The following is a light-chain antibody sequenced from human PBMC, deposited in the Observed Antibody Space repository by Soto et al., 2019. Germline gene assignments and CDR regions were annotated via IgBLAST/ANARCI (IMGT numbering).Light chain of an antibody. CDR3: QQYGSSPVT. Sequence: EIVLMQPPDTLSLSPGERATLSCRASQSVSSNYLAWYQQKNGQAPRLLIYGASSRATGIPDRFSGSGSGTDFTLTISRLEPEDFAVYFCQQYGSSPVTFGQGTKVDIK. CDR1: QSVSSNY. CDR2: GAS. J-gene: IGKJ1*01. V-gene: IGKV3-20*01.